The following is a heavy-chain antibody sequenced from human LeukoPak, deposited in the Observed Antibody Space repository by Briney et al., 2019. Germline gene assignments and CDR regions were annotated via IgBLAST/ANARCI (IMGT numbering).Heavy chain of an antibody. Sequence: ASVKVSCKASGYTFTSYGSSWVRQTPGQGLEWMGWISAYNGNTNYAQKLQGRVTMTTDTSTSTAYMELRSLRSDDTAVYYCARDLRAELSHLSESDYWGQGTLVTVSS. CDR2: ISAYNGNT. D-gene: IGHD2/OR15-2a*01. V-gene: IGHV1-18*01. CDR3: ARDLRAELSHLSESDY. CDR1: GYTFTSYG. J-gene: IGHJ4*02.